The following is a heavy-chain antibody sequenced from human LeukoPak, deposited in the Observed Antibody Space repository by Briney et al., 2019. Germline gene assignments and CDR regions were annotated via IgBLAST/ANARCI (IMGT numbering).Heavy chain of an antibody. CDR3: AHPEASMVRGVIDY. CDR1: GFTFSSYG. Sequence: PGGSLRLSCAASGFTFSSYGMHWVRQAPGKGLEWVAFIRYDGSNKYYADSVKGRFTISRDNSKNTLYLQMNSLRAEDTAVYYCAHPEASMVRGVIDYWGQGTLVTVSS. V-gene: IGHV3-30*02. D-gene: IGHD3-10*01. CDR2: IRYDGSNK. J-gene: IGHJ4*02.